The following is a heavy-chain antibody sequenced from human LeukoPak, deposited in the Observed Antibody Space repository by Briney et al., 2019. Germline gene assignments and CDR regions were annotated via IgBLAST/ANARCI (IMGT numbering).Heavy chain of an antibody. CDR1: GFTFSSYA. V-gene: IGHV3-30*04. CDR2: ISYDGSNK. CDR3: ARVKGEGAHFDY. D-gene: IGHD1-26*01. J-gene: IGHJ4*02. Sequence: PGGSLRLSCAASGFTFSSYAMHWVRQAPGKGLEWVAVISYDGSNKYYADSVKGRFTISRDNSKNTLYLQMHSLRAEDTAFYHCARVKGEGAHFDYWGQGTLVTVSS.